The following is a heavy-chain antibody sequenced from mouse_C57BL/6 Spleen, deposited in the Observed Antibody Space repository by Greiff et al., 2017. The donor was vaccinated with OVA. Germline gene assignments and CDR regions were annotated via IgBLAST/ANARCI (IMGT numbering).Heavy chain of an antibody. V-gene: IGHV1-26*01. CDR1: GYTFTDYY. D-gene: IGHD2-4*01. CDR3: ARCDYLYAMDY. Sequence: VQLQQSGPELVKPGASVKISCKASGYTFTDYYMNWVKQSHGKSLEWIGDINPNNGGTSYNQKFKGKATLTVDKSSSTAYMELRSLTSEDSAVYYCARCDYLYAMDYWGQGTSVTVSS. CDR2: INPNNGGT. J-gene: IGHJ4*01.